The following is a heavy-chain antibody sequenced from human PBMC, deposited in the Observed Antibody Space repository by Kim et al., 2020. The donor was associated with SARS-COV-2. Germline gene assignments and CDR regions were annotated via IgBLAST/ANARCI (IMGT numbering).Heavy chain of an antibody. D-gene: IGHD3-16*01. CDR3: ARRGRGGGPDY. CDR1: GGSISSSSYY. Sequence: SETLSLTCTVSGGSISSSSYYWGWIRQPPGKGLEWIGSIYYSGSTYYNPSLKSRVTISVDTSKNQFSLKLSSVTAADTAVYYCARRGRGGGPDYWGQGT. CDR2: IYYSGST. V-gene: IGHV4-39*01. J-gene: IGHJ4*02.